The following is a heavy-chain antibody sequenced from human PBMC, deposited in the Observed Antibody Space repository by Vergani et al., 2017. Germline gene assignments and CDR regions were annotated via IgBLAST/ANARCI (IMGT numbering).Heavy chain of an antibody. Sequence: ELQLVESGGGLVQPGGSLRLSCVASGLTFGSYSMNWVRKAPGKGLEWVSFISSSSSYRYYADSVKGRFTISRDNGEYSLLLQMNSLRPEDTAVYYCASGVPGYQLATQYFQHWGQGTLVTVSS. CDR1: GLTFGSYS. CDR2: ISSSSSYR. J-gene: IGHJ1*01. V-gene: IGHV3-21*01. CDR3: ASGVPGYQLATQYFQH. D-gene: IGHD2-2*01.